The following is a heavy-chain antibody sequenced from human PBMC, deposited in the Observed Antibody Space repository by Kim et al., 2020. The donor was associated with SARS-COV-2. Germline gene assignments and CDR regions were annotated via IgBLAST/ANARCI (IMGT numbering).Heavy chain of an antibody. J-gene: IGHJ6*02. CDR1: GFSLSTSGMC. CDR2: IDWDDDK. V-gene: IGHV2-70*01. D-gene: IGHD2-2*01. CDR3: ARMEYQLLYYYYYGMDV. Sequence: SGPTLVNPTQTLTLTCTFSGFSLSTSGMCVSWIRQPPGKALEWLALIDWDDDKYYSTSLKTRLTISKDTSKNQVVLTMTNMDPVDTATYYCARMEYQLLYYYYYGMDVWGQGTTVTVAS.